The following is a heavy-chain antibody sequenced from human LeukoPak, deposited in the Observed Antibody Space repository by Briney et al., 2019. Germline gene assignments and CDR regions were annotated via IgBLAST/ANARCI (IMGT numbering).Heavy chain of an antibody. CDR2: MNPNSGNT. CDR1: GYTFTSYD. Sequence: ASVKVSCKASGYTFTSYDINWVRQATGQGLEWMGWMNPNSGNTGYAQKFQGRVTITRNTSISTAYMELSSLRSEDTAVYYCARVKRWLQFYYFDYWGQGTLVTVSS. D-gene: IGHD5-24*01. V-gene: IGHV1-8*03. J-gene: IGHJ4*02. CDR3: ARVKRWLQFYYFDY.